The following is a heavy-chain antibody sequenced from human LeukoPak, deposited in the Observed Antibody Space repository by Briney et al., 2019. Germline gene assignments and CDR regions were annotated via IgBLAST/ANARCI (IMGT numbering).Heavy chain of an antibody. Sequence: PWETLSLTCTVSGGSISSSTYYWGWIRPPPGKELVWVGSIYYSGSTYYNPSIKSRVTISVDTSKNQFSMKLSSVTAADTAVYFCASEWYIRGYFQHCGQGTLVTVSS. V-gene: IGHV4-39*01. J-gene: IGHJ1*01. D-gene: IGHD2-8*01. CDR3: ASEWYIRGYFQH. CDR2: IYYSGST. CDR1: GGSISSSTYY.